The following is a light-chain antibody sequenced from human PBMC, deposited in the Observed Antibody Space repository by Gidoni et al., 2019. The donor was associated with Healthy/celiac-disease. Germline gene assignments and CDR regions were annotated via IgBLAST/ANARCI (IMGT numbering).Light chain of an antibody. CDR3: QQYGSSPRT. Sequence: SQSVSSSYLAWYQQKPGQAPRLLIYGASSRATGIPDRFSGSGSETDFTLTISRLEPEDFAVYYCQQYGSSPRTFGQGTKVEIK. CDR1: QSVSSSY. V-gene: IGKV3-20*01. CDR2: GAS. J-gene: IGKJ1*01.